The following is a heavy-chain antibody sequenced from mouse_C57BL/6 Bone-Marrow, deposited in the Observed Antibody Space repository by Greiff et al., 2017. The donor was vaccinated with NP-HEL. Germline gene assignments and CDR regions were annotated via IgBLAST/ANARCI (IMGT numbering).Heavy chain of an antibody. J-gene: IGHJ3*01. V-gene: IGHV1-19*01. CDR3: ARTYYYGDLFAY. CDR1: GYTFTDYY. CDR2: INPYNGGT. Sequence: EVQLVESGPVLVKPGASVKMSCKASGYTFTDYYMNWVKQSHGKSLEWIGVINPYNGGTSYNQKFKGKATLTVDKSSSTAYMELNSLTSEDSAVYYCARTYYYGDLFAYWGQGTLVTVSA. D-gene: IGHD1-1*01.